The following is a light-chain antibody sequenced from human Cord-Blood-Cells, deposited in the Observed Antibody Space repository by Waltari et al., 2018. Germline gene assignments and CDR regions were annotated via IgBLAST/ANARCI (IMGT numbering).Light chain of an antibody. CDR2: DAS. J-gene: IGKJ2*03. CDR3: QQRSNWPPLYS. Sequence: EIVLTHSPATLSLSPGETATLSCRASQSVSSYLTWYQQKPGQAPRLLIYDASNRATGIPARFSGSGSGTDFTLTISSLEPEDFAVYYCQQRSNWPPLYSFGQGTKLEIK. V-gene: IGKV3-11*01. CDR1: QSVSSY.